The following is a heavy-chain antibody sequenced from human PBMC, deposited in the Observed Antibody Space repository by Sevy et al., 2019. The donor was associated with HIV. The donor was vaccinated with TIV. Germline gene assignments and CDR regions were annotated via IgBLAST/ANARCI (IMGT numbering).Heavy chain of an antibody. V-gene: IGHV3-64D*06. Sequence: GGSLRLSCSASGFTFSYYAMHWVRQAPGKGLQYVSGISSNGDSTDYADSVKGRFTISRDNSKNTQYLQMSSLRAEDTAVYYCLKDLLRPVVVPAASFDYWGQGTLVTVSS. CDR3: LKDLLRPVVVPAASFDY. CDR1: GFTFSYYA. CDR2: ISSNGDST. J-gene: IGHJ4*02. D-gene: IGHD2-2*01.